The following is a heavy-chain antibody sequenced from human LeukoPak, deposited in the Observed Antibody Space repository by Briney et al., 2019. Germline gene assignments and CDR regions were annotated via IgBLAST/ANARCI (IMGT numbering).Heavy chain of an antibody. V-gene: IGHV1-2*02. D-gene: IGHD6-19*01. CDR1: GGTFSSYA. Sequence: ASVKVSCKASGGTFSSYAISWVRQAPGQGLEWMGGINPNSGDTNYAQKFQGRVTMTRDTSISTAYMELSRLRSDDTAVYYCARAYSSGDYFDYWGQGTLVTVSS. CDR2: INPNSGDT. CDR3: ARAYSSGDYFDY. J-gene: IGHJ4*02.